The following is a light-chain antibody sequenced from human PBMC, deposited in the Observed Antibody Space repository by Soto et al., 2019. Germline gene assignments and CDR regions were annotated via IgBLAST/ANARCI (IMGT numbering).Light chain of an antibody. CDR3: QQRANSRGT. CDR1: QSVGSY. J-gene: IGKJ1*01. V-gene: IGKV3-11*01. CDR2: DAS. Sequence: EIVLTQSPATLSLSPGERGTLSCRASQSVGSYLAWYQQKPGQAPRLLIYDASHRATGIPARFSGSGSGTDFTLTISSLDPEDFAVYYCQQRANSRGTFGQGTMV.